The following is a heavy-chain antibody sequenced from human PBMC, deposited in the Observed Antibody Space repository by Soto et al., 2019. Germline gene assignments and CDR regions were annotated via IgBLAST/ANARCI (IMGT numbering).Heavy chain of an antibody. CDR1: GFTVSSNY. CDR3: ARDRAAVAGGGFDY. J-gene: IGHJ4*02. CDR2: IYSGGST. D-gene: IGHD6-19*01. V-gene: IGHV3-66*01. Sequence: EVQLVESGGGLVQPGGSLRLSCAASGFTVSSNYMSWVRQAPGKGLEWVSVIYSGGSTYYADSVKGRFTISRDNSKNTLYLQMNSLRAEDTAVYYCARDRAAVAGGGFDYWCQGTLVTVSS.